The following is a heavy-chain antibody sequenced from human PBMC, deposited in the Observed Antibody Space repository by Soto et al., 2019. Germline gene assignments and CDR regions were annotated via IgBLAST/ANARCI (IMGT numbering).Heavy chain of an antibody. D-gene: IGHD3-3*01. CDR2: IHSSGIT. CDR3: ARDPRGVATTFYSGMDV. J-gene: IGHJ6*02. Sequence: QVQLQESGPGLVKPSQTLSLTCTVSGGSISSGGYYWSWIRQFPGKGLEWIGYIHSSGITYYKPTVKSRVTISLDTSKNQFPLRLTSVTAADTALYYCARDPRGVATTFYSGMDVWGLGTTVTVSS. CDR1: GGSISSGGYY. V-gene: IGHV4-31*03.